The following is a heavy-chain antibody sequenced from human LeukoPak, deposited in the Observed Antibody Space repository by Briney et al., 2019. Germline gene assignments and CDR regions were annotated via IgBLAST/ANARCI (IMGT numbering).Heavy chain of an antibody. CDR1: GFTFSSYA. Sequence: QPGGSLRLSCAASGFTFSSYAMHWVRQAPGKGLEWVAVISYDGSNKYYADSVKGRFTISRDNSKNTLYLQMNSLRAEDTAVYYCAKDRKLGATKDYWGQGTLVAVSS. J-gene: IGHJ4*02. CDR3: AKDRKLGATKDY. D-gene: IGHD1-26*01. CDR2: ISYDGSNK. V-gene: IGHV3-30*04.